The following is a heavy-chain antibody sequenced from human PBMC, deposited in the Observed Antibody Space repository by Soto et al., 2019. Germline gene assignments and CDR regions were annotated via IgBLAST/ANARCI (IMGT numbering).Heavy chain of an antibody. CDR3: ARDKHVLRYFDWLSPPYYFDY. Sequence: SGFTFSSYSMNWVRQAPGKGLEWVSSISSSSSYIYYADSVKGRFTISRDNAKNSLYLQMNSLRAEDTAVYYCARDKHVLRYFDWLSPPYYFDYWGQGTLVTVSS. CDR1: GFTFSSYS. V-gene: IGHV3-21*01. D-gene: IGHD3-9*01. J-gene: IGHJ4*02. CDR2: ISSSSSYI.